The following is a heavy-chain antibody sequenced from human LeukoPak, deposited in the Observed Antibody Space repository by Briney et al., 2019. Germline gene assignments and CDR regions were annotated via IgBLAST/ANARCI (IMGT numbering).Heavy chain of an antibody. CDR3: AKALGGDYAPFDY. CDR2: ITGSGDIT. Sequence: GGSLRLSCSASGFTFSSYAMHWVRQAPGKGLEWVSSITGSGDITFYADSVKGRFTISRDNSKNTLYLQMNSLRAEDTAVYFCAKALGGDYAPFDYWGQGTLVTVSS. J-gene: IGHJ4*02. V-gene: IGHV3-23*01. D-gene: IGHD4-17*01. CDR1: GFTFSSYA.